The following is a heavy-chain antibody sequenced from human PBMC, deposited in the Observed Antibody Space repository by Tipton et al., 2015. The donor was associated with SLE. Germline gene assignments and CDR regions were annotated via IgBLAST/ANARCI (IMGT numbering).Heavy chain of an antibody. CDR3: ASGPKPYYGAYYYYMDV. V-gene: IGHV4-34*01. D-gene: IGHD1-26*01. J-gene: IGHJ6*03. CDR2: INHSGST. CDR1: GGSFSGYY. Sequence: TLSLTCAVYGGSFSGYYWSWIRQPPGKGLEWIGEINHSGSTNYNPSLKSRVTISVDTSKNQFSLKLSSVTAADTAVYYCASGPKPYYGAYYYYMDVWGKGTTVTVTS.